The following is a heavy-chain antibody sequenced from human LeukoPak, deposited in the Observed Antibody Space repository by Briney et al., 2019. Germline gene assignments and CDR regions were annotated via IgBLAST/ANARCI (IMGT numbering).Heavy chain of an antibody. CDR2: IYYTGST. J-gene: IGHJ4*02. CDR1: GDSVSSYY. CDR3: ARRSSSWSLDY. Sequence: SETLSLTCTVSGDSVSSYYWSWIRQPPGKGLECIGYIYYTGSTNYNPSLKSRVTISADTSKNHFSLKLSSVTAADTAVYYCARRSSSWSLDYWGQGTLVTVSS. V-gene: IGHV4-59*08. D-gene: IGHD6-13*01.